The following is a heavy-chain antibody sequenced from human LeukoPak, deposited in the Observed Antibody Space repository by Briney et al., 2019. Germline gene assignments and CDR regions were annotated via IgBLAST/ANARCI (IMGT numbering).Heavy chain of an antibody. CDR2: INANSGDT. D-gene: IGHD5-12*01. J-gene: IGHJ4*02. V-gene: IGHV1-2*02. CDR3: AREPPGTSGNDY. Sequence: ASVKVSCKASGYTFTGYYVHWVRQAPGQGLEWMGWINANSGDTNYAQKFQGRVTMTRDTSINTAYMELSGLRPDDTAVYYCAREPPGTSGNDYWGQETLLTVSS. CDR1: GYTFTGYY.